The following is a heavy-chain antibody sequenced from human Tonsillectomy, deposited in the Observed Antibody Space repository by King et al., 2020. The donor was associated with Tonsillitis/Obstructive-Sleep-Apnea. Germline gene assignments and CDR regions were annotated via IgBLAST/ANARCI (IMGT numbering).Heavy chain of an antibody. CDR2: ISWNSGSI. Sequence: QLVQSGGGLVQPGRSLRLSCAASGFTFDNYAMHWVRQAPGKGLEWVSGISWNSGSIGYADSVKGRFTISRDNAKNSLYLQMNSPRAEDTALYYCAKGGERGVVVPNWFDPWGQGTLVTVSS. V-gene: IGHV3-9*01. CDR3: AKGGERGVVVPNWFDP. D-gene: IGHD2-15*01. J-gene: IGHJ5*02. CDR1: GFTFDNYA.